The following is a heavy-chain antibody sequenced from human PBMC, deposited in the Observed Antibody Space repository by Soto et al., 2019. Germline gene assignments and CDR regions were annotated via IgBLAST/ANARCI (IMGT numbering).Heavy chain of an antibody. CDR2: IYYSGST. V-gene: IGHV4-31*03. Sequence: ASETLSLTCTVSGGSISSGGYYWSWIRQHPGKGLEWIGYIYYSGSTYYNPSLKSRVTISVDTSKNQFSLKLSSVTAADTAVYYCARVTTVTLYYFDYWGKGTLVTVSS. J-gene: IGHJ4*02. CDR1: GGSISSGGYY. CDR3: ARVTTVTLYYFDY. D-gene: IGHD4-17*01.